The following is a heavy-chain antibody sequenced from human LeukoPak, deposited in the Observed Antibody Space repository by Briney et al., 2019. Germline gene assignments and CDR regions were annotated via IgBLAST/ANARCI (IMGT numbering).Heavy chain of an antibody. CDR1: GFSFTNFW. V-gene: IGHV3-7*04. Sequence: GGSLRLSCAVSGFSFTNFWMSWVRQAPGRWLEWVANIHPEGNEKYHVGSVKGRFTISRDNTKNLLFLQMNGLRVEDTAVYYCARGDDFSGDHWGQGTLVTVSS. D-gene: IGHD1-1*01. CDR3: ARGDDFSGDH. CDR2: IHPEGNEK. J-gene: IGHJ4*02.